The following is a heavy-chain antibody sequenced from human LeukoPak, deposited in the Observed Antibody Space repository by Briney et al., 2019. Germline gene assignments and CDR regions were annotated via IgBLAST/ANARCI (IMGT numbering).Heavy chain of an antibody. V-gene: IGHV3-74*01. CDR3: ARAIATRVNDY. Sequence: GGSLRLSCAASGFTFSNYWMRWVRQAPGKGLVWVSRINSDGSSASYADSVRGRFTISRDNAKNTVYLQMNSLRAEDTAVYYCARAIATRVNDYWGQGTLVTVSS. J-gene: IGHJ4*02. D-gene: IGHD6-6*01. CDR1: GFTFSNYW. CDR2: INSDGSSA.